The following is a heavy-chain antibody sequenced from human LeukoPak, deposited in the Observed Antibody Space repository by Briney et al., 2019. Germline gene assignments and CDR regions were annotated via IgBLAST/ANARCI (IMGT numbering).Heavy chain of an antibody. Sequence: SETLSLTCAVSGGSISSGGYSWSWIRQPPRKGLEWIGYIYHSGSTYYNPSLKSRVTISVDRSKNQFSLKLSSVTAADTAVYYCARVVTGVNWFDPWGQGTLVTVSS. J-gene: IGHJ5*02. D-gene: IGHD1-20*01. CDR2: IYHSGST. V-gene: IGHV4-30-2*01. CDR1: GGSISSGGYS. CDR3: ARVVTGVNWFDP.